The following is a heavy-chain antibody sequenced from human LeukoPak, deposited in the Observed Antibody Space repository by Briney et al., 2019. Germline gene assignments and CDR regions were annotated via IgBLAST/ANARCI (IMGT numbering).Heavy chain of an antibody. CDR1: GYTFTSYY. CDR3: ASPRRPPDYGDYYYYGMDV. Sequence: ASVTVSCTASGYTFTSYYMHWVRQAPGQGLEWMGIIHPSGGSTSYAQKFQGRVTMTRDTSTSTVYMELSSLRSEDTAVYYCASPRRPPDYGDYYYYGMDVWGQGTTVTVSS. J-gene: IGHJ6*02. CDR2: IHPSGGST. V-gene: IGHV1-46*01. D-gene: IGHD4-17*01.